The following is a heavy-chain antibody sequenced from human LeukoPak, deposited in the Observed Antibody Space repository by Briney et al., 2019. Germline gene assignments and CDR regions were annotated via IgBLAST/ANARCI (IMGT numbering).Heavy chain of an antibody. CDR1: RFTFSRYS. Sequence: GGSLRLSCSASRFTFSRYSVIWVRQAPGKGLEWVSFICSCCSYRQDTDSLNGRFTISRDNAEKSLCLQMNSLRAEDTAVYYCAKDLGIVVVITNPRGPFDYWGQGTLVTVSS. D-gene: IGHD2-21*01. CDR2: ICSCCSYR. V-gene: IGHV3-21*04. CDR3: AKDLGIVVVITNPRGPFDY. J-gene: IGHJ4*02.